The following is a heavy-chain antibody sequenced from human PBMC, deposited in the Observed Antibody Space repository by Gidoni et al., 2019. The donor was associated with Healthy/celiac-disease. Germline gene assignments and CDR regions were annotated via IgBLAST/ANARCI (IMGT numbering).Heavy chain of an antibody. CDR1: GGSISSYY. J-gene: IGHJ4*02. V-gene: IGHV4-59*01. CDR2: IYYSGST. Sequence: QVQLQESGPGLVKPSETLSLTCPFYGGSISSYYWSWIRQPPGKGLEWIGYIYYSGSTNYNPSLKSRVTISVDTSKNQFSLKLSSVTAADTAVYYCARADSTSPYFDYWGQGTLVTVSS. D-gene: IGHD2-2*01. CDR3: ARADSTSPYFDY.